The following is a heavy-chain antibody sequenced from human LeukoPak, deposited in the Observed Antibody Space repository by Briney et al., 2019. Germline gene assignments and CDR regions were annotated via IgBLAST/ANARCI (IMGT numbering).Heavy chain of an antibody. CDR2: IYTSGST. Sequence: SETLSLTCAVYGGSFSGYYWSWILQPPGKGLEWIGRIYTSGSTNYNPSLKSRVTMSVDTSKNQFSLKLSSVTAADTAVYYCARGYNILTGYYYFDYWGQGTLVTVSS. CDR3: ARGYNILTGYYYFDY. V-gene: IGHV4-59*10. CDR1: GGSFSGYY. D-gene: IGHD3-9*01. J-gene: IGHJ4*02.